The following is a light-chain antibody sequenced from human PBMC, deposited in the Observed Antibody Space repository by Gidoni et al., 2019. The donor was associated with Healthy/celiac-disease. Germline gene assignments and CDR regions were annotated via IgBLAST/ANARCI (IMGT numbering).Light chain of an antibody. J-gene: IGKJ4*01. Sequence: IVMTQSPATLSVSPGERATLSCRASQSVSSNFAWYQQKPGQAPRLLSYGASTRATGIPARFSGSGSGTEFTLTISSLQSEDFAVYYCQQYNNWPPGPLTFGGGTKVEIK. V-gene: IGKV3-15*01. CDR2: GAS. CDR3: QQYNNWPPGPLT. CDR1: QSVSSN.